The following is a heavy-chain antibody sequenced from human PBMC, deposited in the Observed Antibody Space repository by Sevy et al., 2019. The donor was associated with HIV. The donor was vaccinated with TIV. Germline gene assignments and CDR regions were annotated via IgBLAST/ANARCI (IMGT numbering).Heavy chain of an antibody. J-gene: IGHJ4*02. Sequence: GGSLRLSCAASGFTFSKYSMSWVRKPPGTGMEWVSTLSFGCGEITYDDSVKGRFTIARDNSKSSVYLRMNNLRPEDTDLYYCAREGCTKPHDYWGQGTLVTVSS. CDR2: LSFGCGEI. CDR3: AREGCTKPHDY. V-gene: IGHV3-23*01. D-gene: IGHD2-8*01. CDR1: GFTFSKYS.